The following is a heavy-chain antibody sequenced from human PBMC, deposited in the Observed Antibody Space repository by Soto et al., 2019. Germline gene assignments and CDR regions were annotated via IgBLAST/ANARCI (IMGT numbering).Heavy chain of an antibody. V-gene: IGHV4-59*01. CDR2: IYYSGST. CDR1: GGSISSYY. J-gene: IGHJ5*02. Sequence: LSLTCTVSGGSISSYYWSWIRQPPGKGLEWIGYIYYSGSTNYNPSLKSRVTISVDTSKNQFSLKLSSVTAADTAVYYCAREPYSSGWYGWFDPWGQGTLVTVSS. CDR3: AREPYSSGWYGWFDP. D-gene: IGHD6-19*01.